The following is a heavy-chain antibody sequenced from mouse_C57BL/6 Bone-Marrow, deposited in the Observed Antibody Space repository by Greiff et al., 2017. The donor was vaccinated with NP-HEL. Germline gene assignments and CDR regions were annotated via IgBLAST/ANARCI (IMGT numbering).Heavy chain of an antibody. CDR2: IDPSDSET. CDR1: GYTFTSYW. V-gene: IGHV1-52*01. Sequence: QVQLQQPGAELVRPGSSVKLSCKASGYTFTSYWMHWVKQRPIQGLEWIGNIDPSDSETHYNQKFKDKATLTVDKSSSTAYMQLSSLTSEDSAVYYCARSAVYPWYSDVWGTGTTVTGSS. CDR3: ARSAVYPWYSDV. J-gene: IGHJ1*03. D-gene: IGHD3-3*01.